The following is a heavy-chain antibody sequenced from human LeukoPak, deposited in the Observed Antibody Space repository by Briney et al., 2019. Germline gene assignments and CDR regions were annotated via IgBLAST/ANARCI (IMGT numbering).Heavy chain of an antibody. CDR3: ASDQAAAGIYGWFDP. V-gene: IGHV3-30*01. Sequence: PGRSLRLSCAASGFTFSSYAIHWVRQAPGKGLEWVAVISYDGSNKYYADSVKGRFTISRDNSKNTLYLQVNSLRAEDTAVYYCASDQAAAGIYGWFDPWGQGALVTVSS. D-gene: IGHD6-13*01. CDR1: GFTFSSYA. CDR2: ISYDGSNK. J-gene: IGHJ5*02.